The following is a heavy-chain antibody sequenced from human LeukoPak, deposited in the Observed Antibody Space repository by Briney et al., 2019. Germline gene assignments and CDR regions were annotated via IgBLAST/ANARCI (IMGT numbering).Heavy chain of an antibody. CDR2: IIPIFGTA. Sequence: GSSVKVSCKASGGTFSSYAISWVRQAPGQGLEWMGGIIPIFGTANYAQKFQGRVTITADESTSTAYMELSSLRSEDTAVFYCALRTSSWYAGWFDPWGQGTLVTVSS. J-gene: IGHJ5*02. CDR1: GGTFSSYA. CDR3: ALRTSSWYAGWFDP. D-gene: IGHD6-13*01. V-gene: IGHV1-69*01.